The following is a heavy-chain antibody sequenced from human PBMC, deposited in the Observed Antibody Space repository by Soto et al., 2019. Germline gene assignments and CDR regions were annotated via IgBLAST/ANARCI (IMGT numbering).Heavy chain of an antibody. CDR1: GFTFSSYG. J-gene: IGHJ4*02. CDR2: IWYDGSNK. D-gene: IGHD6-19*01. CDR3: AREDSSGVAFGY. V-gene: IGHV3-33*01. Sequence: QVHLVESGGGVVQPGRSLRLSCAASGFTFSSYGMHWVRQAPGKGLEWVAVIWYDGSNKYYADSVKGRFTISRDNSKNALYLQMNSLRGEDTDVYYCAREDSSGVAFGYWGQGTLVTVSS.